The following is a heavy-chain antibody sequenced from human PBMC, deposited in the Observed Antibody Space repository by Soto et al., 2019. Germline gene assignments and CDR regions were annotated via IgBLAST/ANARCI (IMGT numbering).Heavy chain of an antibody. CDR1: GFTFSTYP. CDR3: AKVPLKYSWSYFDY. D-gene: IGHD1-26*01. CDR2: ISGSGGNT. Sequence: EVQVLDSGGGLVQPGGSLRLSCAASGFTFSTYPMSWVRQAPGKGLEWVSIISGSGGNTDYADSVKGRVTMSRDNSKNTVYLQMNSLRADDTAGYYCAKVPLKYSWSYFDYLVQGTLVTVSS. J-gene: IGHJ4*02. V-gene: IGHV3-23*01.